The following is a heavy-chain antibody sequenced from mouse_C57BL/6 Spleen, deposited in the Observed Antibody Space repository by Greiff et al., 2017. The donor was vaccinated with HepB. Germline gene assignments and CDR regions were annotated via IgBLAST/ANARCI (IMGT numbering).Heavy chain of an antibody. CDR3: AREYYSKTYFDV. J-gene: IGHJ1*03. D-gene: IGHD2-5*01. CDR2: IHPNSGST. Sequence: QVQLQQPGAELVKPGASVKLSCKASGYTFTSYWMHWVKQRPGQGLEWIGMIHPNSGSTNYNEKFKSKATLTVDKSSSTAYMQLSSLTSEDSAVYYCAREYYSKTYFDVWGTGTTVTVSS. CDR1: GYTFTSYW. V-gene: IGHV1-64*01.